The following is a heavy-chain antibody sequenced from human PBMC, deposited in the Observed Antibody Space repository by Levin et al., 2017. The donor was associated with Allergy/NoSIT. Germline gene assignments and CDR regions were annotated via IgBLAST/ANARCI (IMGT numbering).Heavy chain of an antibody. CDR2: IKNKFDGGTT. D-gene: IGHD4/OR15-4a*01. V-gene: IGHV3-15*01. CDR1: GVTFSHAW. Sequence: GGSLRLSCAASGVTFSHAWLTWVRQAPGKGLEWVGLIKNKFDGGTTDYAALVKGRFTISRDDSKNMLYLQMTSLQTEDTGIYYCTTDVPYTYGAIDSWGQGTLVTVSS. CDR3: TTDVPYTYGAIDS. J-gene: IGHJ4*02.